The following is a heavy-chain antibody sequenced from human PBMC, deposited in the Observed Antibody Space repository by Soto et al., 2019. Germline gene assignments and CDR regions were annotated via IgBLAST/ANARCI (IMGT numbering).Heavy chain of an antibody. D-gene: IGHD1-1*01. Sequence: ASVKVSCKASGYTFTSYGISWVRQAPGQGLEWMGWISAYNGNTNYAQKLQGRVTMTTDTSTSTAYMELRSLRSDDTAVYYCARATPTNYYYYGMDVWGQGTTVTVSS. V-gene: IGHV1-18*01. CDR1: GYTFTSYG. J-gene: IGHJ6*02. CDR2: ISAYNGNT. CDR3: ARATPTNYYYYGMDV.